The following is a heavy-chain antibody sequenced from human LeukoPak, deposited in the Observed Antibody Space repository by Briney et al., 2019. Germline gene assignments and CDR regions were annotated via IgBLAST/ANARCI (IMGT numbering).Heavy chain of an antibody. V-gene: IGHV3-23*01. CDR1: GFIFSSYG. CDR3: AKEYGYTYGEFDY. Sequence: GGTLRLSCAASGFIFSSYGMSWVRQAPGKGLEWVSAISGSGGSTYYADSVKGRFTISRDNSKNTLYLQMNSLRAEDTAVYYCAKEYGYTYGEFDYWGQGTLVTVSS. CDR2: ISGSGGST. D-gene: IGHD5-18*01. J-gene: IGHJ4*02.